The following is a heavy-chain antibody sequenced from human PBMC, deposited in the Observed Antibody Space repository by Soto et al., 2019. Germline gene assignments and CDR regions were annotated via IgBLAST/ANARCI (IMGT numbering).Heavy chain of an antibody. CDR1: GFTFSSYG. D-gene: IGHD3-10*01. CDR3: AKVIWFGEFLTPDP. V-gene: IGHV3-30*18. CDR2: ISYDGSNK. Sequence: PGGSLRLSCAASGFTFSSYGMHWVRQAPCKGLEWVAVISYDGSNKYYADSVKGRFTISRDNSKNTLYLQMNSLRAEDTAVYYCAKVIWFGEFLTPDPWGQGTLVTVSS. J-gene: IGHJ5*02.